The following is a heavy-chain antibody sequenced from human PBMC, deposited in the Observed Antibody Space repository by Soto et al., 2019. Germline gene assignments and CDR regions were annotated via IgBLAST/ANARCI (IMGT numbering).Heavy chain of an antibody. J-gene: IGHJ6*02. Sequence: GASVKVSCKASGYTFTGYYMHWVRPAPGQGLEWMGWINPNSGSTNYAQNFQGRVTMTRDTSISTAYIELSRLRSDDTAVYYCARDSLLRDYYYYYGMDVWGPGTTVTVSS. D-gene: IGHD3-3*01. CDR2: INPNSGST. V-gene: IGHV1-2*02. CDR3: ARDSLLRDYYYYYGMDV. CDR1: GYTFTGYY.